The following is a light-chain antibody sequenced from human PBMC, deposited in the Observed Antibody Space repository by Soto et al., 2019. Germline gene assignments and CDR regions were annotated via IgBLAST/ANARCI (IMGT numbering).Light chain of an antibody. CDR3: SSYTSSSTYV. J-gene: IGLJ1*01. Sequence: QSALTQPASVSGPPGQSITISCTGTSSDVGGYNYVSWYQQHPGKAPNLMIYEVSNRPLGVSNRFSGSKSGNTASLTISGLQAEDEADYYCSSYTSSSTYVFGTGSKVTVL. CDR1: SSDVGGYNY. V-gene: IGLV2-14*01. CDR2: EVS.